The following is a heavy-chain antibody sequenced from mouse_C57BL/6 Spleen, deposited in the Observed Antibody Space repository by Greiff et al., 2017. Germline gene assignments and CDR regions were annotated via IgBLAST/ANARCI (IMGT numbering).Heavy chain of an antibody. CDR1: GYSITSGYY. J-gene: IGHJ2*01. CDR3: ARVYDYDRGGFDY. Sequence: ESGPGLVKPSQSLSLTCSVTGYSITSGYYWNWIRQFPGNKLEWMGYISYDGSNNYNPSLKNRISITRYTSKNQFFLKLNSVTTEDTATYYCARVYDYDRGGFDYWGQGTTLTVSS. D-gene: IGHD2-4*01. CDR2: ISYDGSN. V-gene: IGHV3-6*01.